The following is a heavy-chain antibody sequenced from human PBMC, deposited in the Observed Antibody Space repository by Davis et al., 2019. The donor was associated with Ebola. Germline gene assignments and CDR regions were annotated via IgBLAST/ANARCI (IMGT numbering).Heavy chain of an antibody. V-gene: IGHV4-39*01. D-gene: IGHD6-19*01. CDR2: IYYTGST. Sequence: PGGSLRLSCTVSGGSISSSSYYWGWIRQPPGKGLEWIGNIYYTGSTYYNPSLKSRVAISVDTSKNQFSLRLSFVTAADTAVYYCAGGSGTFLYYAMDVWGQGTTVTVSS. J-gene: IGHJ6*02. CDR1: GGSISSSSYY. CDR3: AGGSGTFLYYAMDV.